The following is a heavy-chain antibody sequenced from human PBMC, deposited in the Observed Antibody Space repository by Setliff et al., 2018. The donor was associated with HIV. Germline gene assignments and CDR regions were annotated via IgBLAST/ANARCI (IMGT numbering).Heavy chain of an antibody. D-gene: IGHD2-21*01. CDR2: ITAERSDK. CDR1: GFSFSNSW. J-gene: IGHJ4*01. V-gene: IGHV3-7*01. Sequence: GGSLRLSCAASGFSFSNSWMAWVRQAPGKGLEWVATITAERSDKNYPDSVKGRFTISRDNAKTSLYLQMNSLRGEDTAVYYCVRAIQGAYDFWGRGTLVTVS. CDR3: VRAIQGAYDF.